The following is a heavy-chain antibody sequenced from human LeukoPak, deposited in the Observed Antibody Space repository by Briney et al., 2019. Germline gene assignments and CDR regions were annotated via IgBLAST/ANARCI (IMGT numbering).Heavy chain of an antibody. D-gene: IGHD3-10*01. CDR3: ARREGDYYGSGSYYEP. V-gene: IGHV5-51*01. CDR2: IYPGDSDT. J-gene: IGHJ5*02. CDR1: GYSFTSYW. Sequence: HGESLKISCKGSGYSFTSYWIGWVRQMPGKGLEWMGIIYPGDSDTRYSPSFQGQVTISADKFISTAYLQWSSLKASDTAMYYCARREGDYYGSGSYYEPWGQGTLVTVSS.